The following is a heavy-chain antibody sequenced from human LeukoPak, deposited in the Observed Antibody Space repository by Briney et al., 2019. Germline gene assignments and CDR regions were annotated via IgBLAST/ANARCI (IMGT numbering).Heavy chain of an antibody. Sequence: PSETLSLTYAVYGGSFSGYYWSWIRQPPGKGLEWIGEINHSGSTNYSPSLKSRVTISVDTSKNQFSLKMSSVTAADTAVYYCARGPPQYGSGSYGVWLDPWGQGTLVTVSS. CDR3: ARGPPQYGSGSYGVWLDP. V-gene: IGHV4-34*01. D-gene: IGHD3-10*01. J-gene: IGHJ5*02. CDR2: INHSGST. CDR1: GGSFSGYY.